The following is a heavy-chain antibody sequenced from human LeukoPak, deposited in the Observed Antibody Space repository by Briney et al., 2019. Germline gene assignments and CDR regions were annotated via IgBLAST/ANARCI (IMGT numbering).Heavy chain of an antibody. CDR3: ARDGEGAFDI. Sequence: SETLSLTCTASGGSISSSSYYWGWIRQPPGKGLEWIGSIYYSGSTYYNPSLKSRVTISVDTSKNQFSLKLSSVTAADTAVYYCARDGEGAFDIWGQGTMVIVSS. CDR1: GGSISSSSYY. J-gene: IGHJ3*02. V-gene: IGHV4-39*07. D-gene: IGHD3-3*01. CDR2: IYYSGST.